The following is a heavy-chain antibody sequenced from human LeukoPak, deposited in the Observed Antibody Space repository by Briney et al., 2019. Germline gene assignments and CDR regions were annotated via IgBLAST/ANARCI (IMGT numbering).Heavy chain of an antibody. D-gene: IGHD4-11*01. Sequence: ASVKVSCKASGYTFTSYYMHWVRQAPGQGLEWMGIINPSGGSTSYAQKFQGRVTMTRDTSTSTVYMELSSLRSEDTAVYYCARDLGNYQLRKNWFDPWGQGTLVTVSS. CDR3: ARDLGNYQLRKNWFDP. CDR2: INPSGGST. V-gene: IGHV1-46*01. J-gene: IGHJ5*02. CDR1: GYTFTSYY.